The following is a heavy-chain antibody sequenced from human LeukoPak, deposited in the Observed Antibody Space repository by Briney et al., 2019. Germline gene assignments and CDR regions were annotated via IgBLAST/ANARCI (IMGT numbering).Heavy chain of an antibody. V-gene: IGHV3-30*03. D-gene: IGHD1-26*01. Sequence: GGSLRLSCAASGFTFSSYGMHRVRQAPGKGLEWVAVISYDGSNKYYADSVKGRFTISRDNSKNTLYLQMNSLRAEDTAVYHCVRGVGGDSRFDPWGRGTLVTVSS. CDR2: ISYDGSNK. J-gene: IGHJ5*02. CDR3: VRGVGGDSRFDP. CDR1: GFTFSSYG.